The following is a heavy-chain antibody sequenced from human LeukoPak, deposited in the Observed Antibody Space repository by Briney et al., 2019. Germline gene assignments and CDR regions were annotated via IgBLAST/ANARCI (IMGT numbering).Heavy chain of an antibody. J-gene: IGHJ6*02. D-gene: IGHD5-24*01. Sequence: GGSLRLSCAASGFTFDDYAIHWVRQVPGKGLEWASGISWNSGAKAYADSVRGRFTISRDNAKNSLYLQMNSLRGEDTALYYCAKARLMAAPFYYYGMDVWGPGTTVTVSS. V-gene: IGHV3-9*01. CDR3: AKARLMAAPFYYYGMDV. CDR1: GFTFDDYA. CDR2: ISWNSGAK.